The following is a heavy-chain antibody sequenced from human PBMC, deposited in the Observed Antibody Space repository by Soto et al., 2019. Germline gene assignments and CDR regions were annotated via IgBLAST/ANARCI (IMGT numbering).Heavy chain of an antibody. CDR1: GGSISSYY. Sequence: SETLSLTCTVSGGSISSYYWSWIRQPPGKGLEWIGYIYDSGSTNYNPSLKSRVTISVDTSKNQFSLKLTSVTAADTAVYYCAAHPRYWGQGTLVTVYS. D-gene: IGHD6-6*01. CDR2: IYDSGST. J-gene: IGHJ4*02. V-gene: IGHV4-59*01. CDR3: AAHPRY.